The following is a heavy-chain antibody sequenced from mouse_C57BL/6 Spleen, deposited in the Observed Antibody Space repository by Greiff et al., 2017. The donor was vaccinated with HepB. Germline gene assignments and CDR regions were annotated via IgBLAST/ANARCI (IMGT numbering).Heavy chain of an antibody. CDR2: IDPETGGT. D-gene: IGHD3-1*01. CDR1: GYTFTDYD. J-gene: IGHJ3*01. CDR3: TRSGYAVRFAY. Sequence: QVQLKESGAELVRPGASVTLSCKASGYTFTDYDMHWVKQTPVHGLEWIGAIDPETGGTAYNQKFKGKAILTADKSSSTAYMELRSLTSEDSAVYYCTRSGYAVRFAYWGQGTLVTVSA. V-gene: IGHV1-15*01.